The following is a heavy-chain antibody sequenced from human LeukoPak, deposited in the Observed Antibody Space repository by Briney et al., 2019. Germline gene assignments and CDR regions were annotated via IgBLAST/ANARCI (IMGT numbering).Heavy chain of an antibody. CDR2: INPSGGST. J-gene: IGHJ4*02. CDR1: VYTFTSYG. D-gene: IGHD3-22*01. Sequence: ASVKVSCKASVYTFTSYGISWVRQAPGQGLEWMGIINPSGGSTSYAQKFQGRVTMTRDTSTSTVYMELSSLRSEDTAVYYCARAKEYYYNSSGAPYDYWGQGTLVTVSS. CDR3: ARAKEYYYNSSGAPYDY. V-gene: IGHV1-46*01.